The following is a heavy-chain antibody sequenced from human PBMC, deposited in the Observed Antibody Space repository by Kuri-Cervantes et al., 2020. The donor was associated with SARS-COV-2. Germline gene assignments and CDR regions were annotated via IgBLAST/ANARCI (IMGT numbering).Heavy chain of an antibody. CDR1: GGSISSGYY. V-gene: IGHV4-39*01. CDR3: ARHGRIFPRSSSSPYNWFDP. J-gene: IGHJ5*02. CDR2: VYYSGST. D-gene: IGHD6-6*01. Sequence: SETLSLTCTVSGGSISSGYYWGWIRQTPGKGLEWIGSVYYSGSTYYNPSLKSRVTISVDTSKNQFSLKLSSVTAADTAVYYCARHGRIFPRSSSSPYNWFDPWGQGTLVTVSS.